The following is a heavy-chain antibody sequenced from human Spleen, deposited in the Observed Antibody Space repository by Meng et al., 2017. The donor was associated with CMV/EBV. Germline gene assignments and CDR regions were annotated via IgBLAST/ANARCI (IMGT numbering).Heavy chain of an antibody. J-gene: IGHJ6*02. CDR2: IYSGGSST. D-gene: IGHD6-13*01. CDR1: GFTFSSYE. CDR3: AKERGIAAAYYYYYYGMDV. V-gene: IGHV3-23*03. Sequence: GESLKISCAASGFTFSSYEMNWVRQAPGKGLEWVSVIYSGGSSTYYADSVKGRFTISRDNSKNTLYLQMNSLRAEDTAVYYCAKERGIAAAYYYYYYGMDVWGQGTTVTVSS.